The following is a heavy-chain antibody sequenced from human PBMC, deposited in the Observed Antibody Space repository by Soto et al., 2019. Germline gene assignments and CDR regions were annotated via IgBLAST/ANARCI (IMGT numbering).Heavy chain of an antibody. D-gene: IGHD1-26*01. CDR3: ARGPTSGSFDI. J-gene: IGHJ3*02. V-gene: IGHV3-30*03. CDR1: GFIFSASD. Sequence: QVQLMESGGGVVQPGRSLRLSCAASGFIFSASDIHWVRQAPGKGLEWVAHISIDRNRQYYADPVKGRFTGSRDNSKNTVYLQMSSLRTEGTAVYYCARGPTSGSFDIWGQGTMVGVSS. CDR2: ISIDRNRQ.